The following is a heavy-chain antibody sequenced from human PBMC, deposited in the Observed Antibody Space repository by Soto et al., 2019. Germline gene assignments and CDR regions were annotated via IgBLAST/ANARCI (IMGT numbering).Heavy chain of an antibody. CDR3: ARTTAYCGGDCYADAFDI. J-gene: IGHJ3*02. CDR1: GYTFTGYN. Sequence: RASVKVSCKASGYTFTGYNMHWVRQAPGQGPEWMGWLNPNSGGTSYAQKFQGRVTMTRDTSISTTYMEMSRLRSDDTAVYYCARTTAYCGGDCYADAFDIWGQGTMVTVSS. V-gene: IGHV1-2*02. D-gene: IGHD2-21*02. CDR2: LNPNSGGT.